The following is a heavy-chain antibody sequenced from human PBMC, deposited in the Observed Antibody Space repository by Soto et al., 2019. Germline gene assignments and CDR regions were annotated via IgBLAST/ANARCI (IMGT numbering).Heavy chain of an antibody. J-gene: IGHJ6*02. D-gene: IGHD6-13*01. Sequence: GGSLRLSCAASGFTFSSYSMNWVRQAPGKGLEWVSSISSSSSYIYYADSVKGRFTISRDNAKNSLYLQMNSLRAEDTAVYYCARDWQQLEPYYYYYYGLDVWGQGTTVTVSS. V-gene: IGHV3-21*01. CDR1: GFTFSSYS. CDR2: ISSSSSYI. CDR3: ARDWQQLEPYYYYYYGLDV.